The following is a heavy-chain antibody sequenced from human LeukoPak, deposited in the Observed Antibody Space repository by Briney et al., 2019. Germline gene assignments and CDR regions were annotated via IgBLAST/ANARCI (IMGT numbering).Heavy chain of an antibody. CDR2: IYSGGST. Sequence: GGSLRLSCAASGFIVSSNYMSWVRQAPGKGLEWVSVIYSGGSTYYADSVKGRFIISRDNSKNTVYLQMNSLRAEDTAMYYCARLQYCSSSSCSDYWGQGTLVTVSS. CDR3: ARLQYCSSSSCSDY. CDR1: GFIVSSNY. J-gene: IGHJ4*02. V-gene: IGHV3-53*01. D-gene: IGHD2-2*01.